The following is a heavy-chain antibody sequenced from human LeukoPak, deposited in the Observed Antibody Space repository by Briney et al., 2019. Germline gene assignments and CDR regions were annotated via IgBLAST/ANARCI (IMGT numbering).Heavy chain of an antibody. J-gene: IGHJ4*02. Sequence: PSETLSLTCTVSGGSISSYYWSWIRQPPGKGLEWIGYIYYSGSTNYNPSLKSRVTISVDTSKNQFPLKLSSVTAADTAVYYCASVGCSGGSCYFFRSWGQGTLVTVSS. V-gene: IGHV4-59*01. D-gene: IGHD2-15*01. CDR1: GGSISSYY. CDR2: IYYSGST. CDR3: ASVGCSGGSCYFFRS.